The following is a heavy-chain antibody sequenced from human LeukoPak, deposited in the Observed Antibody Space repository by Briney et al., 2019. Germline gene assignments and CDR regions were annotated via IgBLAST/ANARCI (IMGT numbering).Heavy chain of an antibody. D-gene: IGHD1-1*01. J-gene: IGHJ6*03. CDR3: AIDQRIESPDLFSHAYYYLDV. V-gene: IGHV4-61*02. CDR1: GGSISSGNYY. Sequence: PSETLSLTCTVSGGSISSGNYYWSWIRQPAGKGLEWIGRIYTSVSTDYNPARKSRATISVDPSKNQFSLKLSSVTAADTAVYYCAIDQRIESPDLFSHAYYYLDVWGKGTTVTVSS. CDR2: IYTSVST.